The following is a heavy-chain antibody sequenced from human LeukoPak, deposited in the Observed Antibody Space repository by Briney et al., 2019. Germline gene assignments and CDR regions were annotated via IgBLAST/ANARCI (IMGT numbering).Heavy chain of an antibody. CDR1: GYSISSGYY. Sequence: SETLSLTCTVSGYSISSGYYWGWIRQPPGKGPEWIGSIYHSGSTYYNPSLKSRVTISVDTSKNQFSLKLSSVTAADTAVYYCARGGWNKFDYWGQGTLVTVSS. J-gene: IGHJ4*02. CDR3: ARGGWNKFDY. D-gene: IGHD3-22*01. V-gene: IGHV4-38-2*02. CDR2: IYHSGST.